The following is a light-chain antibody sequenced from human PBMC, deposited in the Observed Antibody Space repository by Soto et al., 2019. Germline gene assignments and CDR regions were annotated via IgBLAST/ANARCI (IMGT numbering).Light chain of an antibody. Sequence: EIVLTQSPATLSLSPGERATLSCRASQSVSSYVAWYQQKPGQAPRLLIYDASNRATGIPARFSGSGSGTDFTLTISSLEPEEFAVYYCQQRSNWPPITFGPGTRLAIK. CDR2: DAS. J-gene: IGKJ5*01. CDR1: QSVSSY. CDR3: QQRSNWPPIT. V-gene: IGKV3-11*01.